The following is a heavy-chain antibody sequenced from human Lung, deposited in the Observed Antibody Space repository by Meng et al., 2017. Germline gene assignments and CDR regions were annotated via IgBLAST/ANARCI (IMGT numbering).Heavy chain of an antibody. Sequence: ASVKVSCKASGYTFTSYYMHWVRQAPGQGLEWMEIINPSGGSTSYAQKFQGRVTMTRDKSTSTVYMELSSLRSEDTAVYYCARVQISSSWNGAFDYWGQGTRVTVSS. CDR2: INPSGGST. CDR1: GYTFTSYY. V-gene: IGHV1-46*01. CDR3: ARVQISSSWNGAFDY. D-gene: IGHD6-13*01. J-gene: IGHJ4*02.